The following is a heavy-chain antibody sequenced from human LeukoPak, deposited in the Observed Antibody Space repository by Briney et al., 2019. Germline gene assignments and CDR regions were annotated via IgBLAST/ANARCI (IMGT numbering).Heavy chain of an antibody. D-gene: IGHD1-26*01. J-gene: IGHJ4*02. Sequence: SETLSLTCAVSGYSISSGYYWGWIRQPPGKGLEWIGSIYHSGSTYYNPSLKSRVTISVDTSKNQFSLKLSSVTAADTAVYYCARGPVGATRGLIDFWGRGTLVTVSS. CDR2: IYHSGST. V-gene: IGHV4-38-2*01. CDR1: GYSISSGYY. CDR3: ARGPVGATRGLIDF.